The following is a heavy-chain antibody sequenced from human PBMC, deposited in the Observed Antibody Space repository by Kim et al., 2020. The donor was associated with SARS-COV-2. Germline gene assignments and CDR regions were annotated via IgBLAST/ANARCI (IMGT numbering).Heavy chain of an antibody. Sequence: GGSLRLSCAASGFTFSSYGMHWVRQAPGKGLEWVAVISYDGSNKYYADSVKGRFTISRDNSKNTLYLQMNSLRAEDTAVYYCAKDTSVVPAADPQPSDYWGQGTLVTVSS. J-gene: IGHJ4*02. D-gene: IGHD2-2*01. CDR2: ISYDGSNK. CDR1: GFTFSSYG. CDR3: AKDTSVVPAADPQPSDY. V-gene: IGHV3-30*18.